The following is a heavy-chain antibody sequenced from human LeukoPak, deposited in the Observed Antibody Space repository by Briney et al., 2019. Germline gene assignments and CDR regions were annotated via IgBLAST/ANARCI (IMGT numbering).Heavy chain of an antibody. CDR2: VSYSGGST. D-gene: IGHD5-24*01. CDR3: AKDVGYTPEYYFDY. V-gene: IGHV3-23*01. CDR1: GFTFNNYA. J-gene: IGHJ4*02. Sequence: GGSLRLSCAASGFTFNNYAMNWVRQAPGKGLEWVSTVSYSGGSTDYADSVKGRFTISRDNSKNTLYLQMSSLRAEDTAVYYCAKDVGYTPEYYFDYWGQGTLVTVSS.